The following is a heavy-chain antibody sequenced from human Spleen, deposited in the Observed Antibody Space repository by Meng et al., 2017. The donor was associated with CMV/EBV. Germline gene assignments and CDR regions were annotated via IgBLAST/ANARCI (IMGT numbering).Heavy chain of an antibody. CDR1: GGSISSGDCY. CDR3: VRGSFGDYVRDFDF. V-gene: IGHV4-31*02. D-gene: IGHD4-17*01. Sequence: SGGSISSGDCYWSWIRQHPGKGLEWIGCISDSGTTYYNPSLKSRLVISVDTSKNQFSLKLTSVTAADTAVYYCVRGSFGDYVRDFDFWGQGILVTVSS. J-gene: IGHJ4*02. CDR2: ISDSGTT.